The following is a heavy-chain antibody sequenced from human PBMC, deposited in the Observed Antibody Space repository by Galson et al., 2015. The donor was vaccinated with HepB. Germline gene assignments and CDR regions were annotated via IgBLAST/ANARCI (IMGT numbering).Heavy chain of an antibody. D-gene: IGHD2-15*01. CDR1: GYTFTSYG. J-gene: IGHJ6*02. Sequence: SVKVSCKASGYTFTSYGISWVRQAPGQGLEWMGWISAYNGNTNYAQKLQGRVTMTTDTSTSTAYMELRSLRSDDTAVYYCARDHHCGGGSCYFNDYYYYGMDVWGQGTTVTVSS. V-gene: IGHV1-18*01. CDR2: ISAYNGNT. CDR3: ARDHHCGGGSCYFNDYYYYGMDV.